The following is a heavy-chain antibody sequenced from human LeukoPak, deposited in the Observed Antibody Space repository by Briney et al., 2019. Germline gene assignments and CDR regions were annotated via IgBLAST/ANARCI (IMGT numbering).Heavy chain of an antibody. V-gene: IGHV4-59*01. CDR1: GGSISSYY. CDR2: IYYSGST. CDR3: ARGALGSVLDY. D-gene: IGHD3-10*01. Sequence: KSSETLSLTCTVSGGSISSYYWSWIRQPPGKGLEWIGYIYYSGSTNYNPSLKSRVTISVDTSKNQFSLKLSSVTAADTAVYYCARGALGSVLDYWGQGTLVTVSS. J-gene: IGHJ4*02.